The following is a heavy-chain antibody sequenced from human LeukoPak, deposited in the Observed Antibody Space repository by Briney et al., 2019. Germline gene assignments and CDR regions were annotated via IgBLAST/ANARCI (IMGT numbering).Heavy chain of an antibody. CDR3: ARENIVSTRDFDY. CDR2: LFYTGNT. V-gene: IGHV4-39*07. Sequence: SETLSLTCTVSGGSINTGDYYWTWIRQPPGKGLEWVGSLFYTGNTYYNPSLKTRVTISIDTSKNQFSLKLSSVTATDTAVYYCARENIVSTRDFDYWGQGTLVTVSS. J-gene: IGHJ4*02. D-gene: IGHD5/OR15-5a*01. CDR1: GGSINTGDYY.